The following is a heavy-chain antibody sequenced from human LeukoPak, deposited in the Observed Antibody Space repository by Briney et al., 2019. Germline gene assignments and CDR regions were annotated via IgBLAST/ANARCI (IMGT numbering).Heavy chain of an antibody. J-gene: IGHJ4*02. V-gene: IGHV1-2*02. CDR1: GYTFTGNF. D-gene: IGHD2/OR15-2a*01. Sequence: ASVKISCKTSGYTFTGNFMHWVRQAPGQGPEWMGWINPNNGDTNYAQKFQGRVTMTRVTSITTAYMELSSLRSDDTAVYYCARTRGTHISMAYLDSWGQGTLVTVSS. CDR2: INPNNGDT. CDR3: ARTRGTHISMAYLDS.